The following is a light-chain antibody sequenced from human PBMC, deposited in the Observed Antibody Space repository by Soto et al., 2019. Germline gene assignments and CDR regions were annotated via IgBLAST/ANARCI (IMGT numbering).Light chain of an antibody. Sequence: DLQMTQSPSSLSASVGDRLTITCQASQDISNYLNWYQQKPGKAPKLLIYDASNLETGVPSRFSGSGSGTDFTFTISSLQPEDITTYYCQQDDNLPVTFGPGTKVDIK. J-gene: IGKJ3*01. CDR3: QQDDNLPVT. CDR1: QDISNY. V-gene: IGKV1-33*01. CDR2: DAS.